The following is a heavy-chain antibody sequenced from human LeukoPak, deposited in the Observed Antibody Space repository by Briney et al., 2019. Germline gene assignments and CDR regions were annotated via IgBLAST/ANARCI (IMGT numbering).Heavy chain of an antibody. CDR1: GFTFSNYV. D-gene: IGHD2-15*01. CDR2: MSSSDDGR. Sequence: GGSLRLSCAASGFTFSNYVMSWVRQAPGKGLEWVSAMSSSDDGRYYAASVRGRFTISRDTSRSTLYLQMNSLRAEDAAVYYCAKAPVTSCRGAFCYPFDYWGQGTLVTVSS. J-gene: IGHJ4*02. V-gene: IGHV3-23*01. CDR3: AKAPVTSCRGAFCYPFDY.